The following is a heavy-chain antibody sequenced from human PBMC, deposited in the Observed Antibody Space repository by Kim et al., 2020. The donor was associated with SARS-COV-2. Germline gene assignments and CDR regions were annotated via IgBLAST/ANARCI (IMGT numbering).Heavy chain of an antibody. J-gene: IGHJ4*02. Sequence: GGSLRLSCAASGFTFSCYAMSWVRQAPGKELEWVSSISGSGGNSYYTDSVKGRFTISRDNSKHTLYLQMHNLRAEDTAIYYCAKASSEYTSSWYVGGDYWGQGTLVTVSS. D-gene: IGHD6-13*01. CDR1: GFTFSCYA. CDR2: ISGSGGNS. V-gene: IGHV3-23*01. CDR3: AKASSEYTSSWYVGGDY.